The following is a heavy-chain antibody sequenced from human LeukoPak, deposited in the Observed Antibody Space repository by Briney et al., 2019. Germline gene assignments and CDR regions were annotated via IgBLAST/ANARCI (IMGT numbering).Heavy chain of an antibody. CDR2: IRYDGSNK. CDR3: AKDGPQGYYYYYMDV. Sequence: GGSLRLSCAASGFTFSSYGMHWVRQAPGKGLEWVAFIRYDGSNKYYADSVKGRFTISRDNSKNTLYLQMNSLRAEDTAVYYCAKDGPQGYYYYYMDVWGKGTTVTISS. V-gene: IGHV3-30*02. J-gene: IGHJ6*03. CDR1: GFTFSSYG.